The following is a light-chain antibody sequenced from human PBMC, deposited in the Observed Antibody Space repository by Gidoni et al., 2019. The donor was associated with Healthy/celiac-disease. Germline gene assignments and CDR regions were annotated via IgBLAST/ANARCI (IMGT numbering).Light chain of an antibody. CDR1: QSVSSY. J-gene: IGKJ5*01. V-gene: IGKV3-11*01. CDR3: QQRSNWPPIT. Sequence: EIVLTQSPATLSLSPGERATPSCRASQSVSSYLAWYQQNPGQAPRLLIYDASNRAPGIPARFSGSGSGTDFTLTISSLEPEDFAVYYCQQRSNWPPITFXXXTRLEIK. CDR2: DAS.